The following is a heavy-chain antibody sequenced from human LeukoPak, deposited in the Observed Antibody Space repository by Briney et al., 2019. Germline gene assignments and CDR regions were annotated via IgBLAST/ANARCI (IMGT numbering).Heavy chain of an antibody. Sequence: GASVKVSCKASGYTFTSYDINWVRQATGQGLEWMGWMNPNSGNTGYAQKFQGRVTITRNTSISTAYMELSSLRSEDTAVYYCARGRITMVRGVIITGGPNWFDPWGQGTLVTVSS. CDR2: MNPNSGNT. CDR3: ARGRITMVRGVIITGGPNWFDP. V-gene: IGHV1-8*03. J-gene: IGHJ5*02. CDR1: GYTFTSYD. D-gene: IGHD3-10*01.